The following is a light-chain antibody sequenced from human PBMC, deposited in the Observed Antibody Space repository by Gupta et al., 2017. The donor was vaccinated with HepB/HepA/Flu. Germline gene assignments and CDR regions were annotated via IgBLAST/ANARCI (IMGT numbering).Light chain of an antibody. J-gene: IGLJ1*01. CDR3: QSADSSGTFYV. Sequence: SPDLTQQPPVSVSPGQTARLTCSGDVLPNQYAYWYQQKPGQAPVLIVYKDTERPPGTPERFSGSSSGATVTLTISGVQAEDEADYYCQSADSSGTFYVFGTGTKVSIL. V-gene: IGLV3-25*03. CDR2: KDT. CDR1: VLPNQY.